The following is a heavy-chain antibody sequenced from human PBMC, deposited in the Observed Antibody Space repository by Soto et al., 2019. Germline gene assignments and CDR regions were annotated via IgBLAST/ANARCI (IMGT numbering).Heavy chain of an antibody. CDR2: INPLSGIP. CDR1: GGTFVRHV. Sequence: QVQLVQSGAEVKKPESSVKVSCTTSGGTFVRHVISWVRQAPGQGPEWMGKINPLSGIPNYAQKFQDRVTFTADTESSTAYMELSSLRSDDTAVYYCATPACATSWCSPSHNLDRWGQGTLVTVSS. J-gene: IGHJ5*02. V-gene: IGHV1-69*09. D-gene: IGHD6-13*01. CDR3: ATPACATSWCSPSHNLDR.